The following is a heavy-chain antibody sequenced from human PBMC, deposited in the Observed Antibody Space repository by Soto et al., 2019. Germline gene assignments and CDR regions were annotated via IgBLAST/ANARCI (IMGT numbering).Heavy chain of an antibody. D-gene: IGHD5-18*01. V-gene: IGHV1-69*13. Sequence: ASVKVSCKAPGGTFSSYAISWVRQAPGQGLEWMGGIIPIFGTANYAQKFQGRVTITADDSTSTAYMELSSLRSEDTAVYYCASPSWIQLWLPLDYWGQGTLVTVSS. CDR1: GGTFSSYA. CDR3: ASPSWIQLWLPLDY. J-gene: IGHJ4*02. CDR2: IIPIFGTA.